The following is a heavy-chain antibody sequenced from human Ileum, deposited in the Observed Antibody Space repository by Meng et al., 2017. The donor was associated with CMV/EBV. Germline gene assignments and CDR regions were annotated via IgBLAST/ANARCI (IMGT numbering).Heavy chain of an antibody. CDR2: MNSDGRTI. Sequence: GESLKISCAASGFTFSSYWLHWVRQAPGKGLVWVARMNSDGRTIDYADSVKGRFIISRDNSKNTLFLQMKSLRVEDTAIYYCVGGGPAIYSPFDPWGQGTLVTVSS. V-gene: IGHV3-74*01. D-gene: IGHD3-16*01. CDR1: GFTFSSYW. J-gene: IGHJ5*02. CDR3: VGGGPAIYSPFDP.